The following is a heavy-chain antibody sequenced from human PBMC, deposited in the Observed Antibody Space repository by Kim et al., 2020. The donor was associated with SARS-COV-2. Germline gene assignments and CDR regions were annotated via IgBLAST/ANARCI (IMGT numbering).Heavy chain of an antibody. CDR1: GFTFSSYG. D-gene: IGHD6-13*01. J-gene: IGHJ6*02. CDR3: AKEGRIAAAGYYYYGMDV. CDR2: IWYDGSNK. V-gene: IGHV3-33*06. Sequence: GGSLRLSCAASGFTFSSYGMHWVRQAPGKGLEWVAVIWYDGSNKYYADSVKGRFTISRDNSKNTLYLQMNSLRAEDTAVYYCAKEGRIAAAGYYYYGMDVWGQGTTVTVSS.